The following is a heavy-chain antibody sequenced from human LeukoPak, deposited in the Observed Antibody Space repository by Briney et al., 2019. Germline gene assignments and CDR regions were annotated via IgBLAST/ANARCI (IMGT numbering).Heavy chain of an antibody. D-gene: IGHD3-9*01. J-gene: IGHJ4*02. Sequence: SVKVSCKASGGTFSSYAISWVRQAPGQGLEWMGGIIPIFGTANYAQKFQGRVTITADESTSTAYMELSSLRSEDTAVYYCARANPRDILPEYYFDYWGQGTPVTVSS. CDR2: IIPIFGTA. CDR1: GGTFSSYA. CDR3: ARANPRDILPEYYFDY. V-gene: IGHV1-69*13.